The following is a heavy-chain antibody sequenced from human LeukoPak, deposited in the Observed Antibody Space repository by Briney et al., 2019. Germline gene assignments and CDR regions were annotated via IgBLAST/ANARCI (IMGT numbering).Heavy chain of an antibody. D-gene: IGHD2-2*01. CDR1: GYSISSGYY. V-gene: IGHV4-38-2*02. CDR3: ARGQLPTNWFDP. J-gene: IGHJ5*02. Sequence: SETLSLTCTVSGYSISSGYYWGWIRQPPGKGLEWIGSIYHSGSTYYNPSLKSRVTISVDTSKNQFSLKLSSVTAADTAVYYCARGQLPTNWFDPWGQGTLVTVSS. CDR2: IYHSGST.